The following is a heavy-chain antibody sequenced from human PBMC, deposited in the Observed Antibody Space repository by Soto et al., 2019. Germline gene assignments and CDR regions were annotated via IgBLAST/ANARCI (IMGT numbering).Heavy chain of an antibody. CDR1: GGSISSSSYY. J-gene: IGHJ4*02. V-gene: IGHV4-39*01. Sequence: PSETLSLTCTVSGGSISSSSYYWGWIRQPPGKGLEWIGSIYYSGSTYYNPSLKSRVTISVDTSKNQFSLKLSSVTAADTAVYYCARHMGSGYYFDYWGQGTLVTVSS. CDR3: ARHMGSGYYFDY. D-gene: IGHD6-19*01. CDR2: IYYSGST.